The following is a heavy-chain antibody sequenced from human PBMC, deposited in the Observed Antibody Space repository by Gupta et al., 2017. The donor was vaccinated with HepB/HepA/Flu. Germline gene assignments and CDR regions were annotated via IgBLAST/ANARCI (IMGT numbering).Heavy chain of an antibody. CDR1: GGSFSGYY. V-gene: IGHV4-34*01. J-gene: IGHJ4*02. CDR2: INHSGST. D-gene: IGHD6-19*01. Sequence: QVQLQQWGAGLLKPSETLSLTCAVYGGSFSGYYWSWIRQPPGKGLEWIGEINHSGSTNYNPSLKSRVTISVDTSKNQFSLKLSSVTAADTAVYYCARVSPHNSGWGGADYWGQGTLVTVSS. CDR3: ARVSPHNSGWGGADY.